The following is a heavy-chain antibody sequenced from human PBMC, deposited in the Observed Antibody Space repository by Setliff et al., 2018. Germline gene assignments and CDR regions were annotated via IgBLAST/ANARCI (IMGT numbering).Heavy chain of an antibody. D-gene: IGHD6-25*01. CDR2: IYSGDRDT. Sequence: PGGSLRLSCAASGFTLSPYAMSWVRQAPGKGLEWVSTIYSGDRDTFYTDSVKGRFTIFRDGSKNTLYLQMTSLRAEDTAVFYCVPGRGSWGQGALVTVSS. CDR1: GFTLSPYA. J-gene: IGHJ5*02. CDR3: VPGRGS. V-gene: IGHV3-23*03.